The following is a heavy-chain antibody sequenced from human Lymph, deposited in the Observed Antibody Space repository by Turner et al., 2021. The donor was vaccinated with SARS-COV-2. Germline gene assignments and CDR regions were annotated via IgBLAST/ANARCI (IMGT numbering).Heavy chain of an antibody. CDR3: AREMGAGSDY. CDR1: GFTFSSYA. Sequence: QVQLVESGGAAVQPGRSLRLSCAASGFTFSSYAMHWVRQAAGKGLEWVALISYDGSNKYYADSVKGRFTISRDNSKNTLYLQMNSLRAEDTAVYYCAREMGAGSDYWGQGTLVTVSS. J-gene: IGHJ4*02. CDR2: ISYDGSNK. D-gene: IGHD3-10*01. V-gene: IGHV3-30*04.